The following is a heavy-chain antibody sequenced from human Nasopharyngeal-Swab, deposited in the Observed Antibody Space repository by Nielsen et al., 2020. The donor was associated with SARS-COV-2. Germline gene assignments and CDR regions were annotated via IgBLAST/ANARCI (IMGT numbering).Heavy chain of an antibody. CDR2: ITGSGGTT. J-gene: IGHJ6*02. CDR1: GFTFRSHD. Sequence: GGSLRLSCAASGFTFRSHDMYWVRQAPGKGLERVSAITGSGGTTSYADSVKGRFTISRDNSKNTLYLQMNSLRAEDTAVYYCARRVGYCSGGSCPSGYYGMDVWGQGTTVTVSS. CDR3: ARRVGYCSGGSCPSGYYGMDV. D-gene: IGHD2-15*01. V-gene: IGHV3-23*01.